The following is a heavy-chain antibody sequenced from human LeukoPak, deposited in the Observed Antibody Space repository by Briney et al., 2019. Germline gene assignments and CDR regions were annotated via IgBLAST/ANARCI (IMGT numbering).Heavy chain of an antibody. J-gene: IGHJ5*02. CDR1: GITFSGYG. CDR2: VSDDGDKK. CDR3: VKGVRSSLTASGWFDP. V-gene: IGHV3-30*18. Sequence: PGGSLRLSCAVSGITFSGYGMHWVRQAPGKGLEWVAVVSDDGDKKQYADSVKGRFIISRDNSKNTLYLQMNTLRAEDTALYYCVKGVRSSLTASGWFDPWGQGTMVTVSS. D-gene: IGHD2-21*02.